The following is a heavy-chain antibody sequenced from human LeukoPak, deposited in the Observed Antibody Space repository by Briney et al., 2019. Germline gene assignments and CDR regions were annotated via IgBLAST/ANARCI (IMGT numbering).Heavy chain of an antibody. V-gene: IGHV3-23*01. J-gene: IGHJ4*02. D-gene: IGHD2-8*01. CDR3: ARDLLKWDY. CDR1: GFTFSSYA. CDR2: ISGSGGST. Sequence: PGGSLRLSCAASGFTFSSYAMTWVRQAPGKGLEWVSIISGSGGSTYYADSVKGRFTISRDNSKNTLYLQMNSLRAEDTAVYYCARDLLKWDYWGQGTLVTVSS.